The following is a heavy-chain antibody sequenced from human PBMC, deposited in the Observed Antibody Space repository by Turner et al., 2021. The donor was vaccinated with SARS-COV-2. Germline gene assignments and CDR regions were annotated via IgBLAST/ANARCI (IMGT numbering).Heavy chain of an antibody. J-gene: IGHJ4*02. CDR2: IYSGGST. CDR1: GFTVSRNY. Sequence: EVQLVESGGGLIQPGGSLRLSCAASGFTVSRNYMSWVRQAPGKGLEWVSVIYSGGSTYYTDSVKGRFTISRDNSKNTMYLQMNSLRAEDTAVYYGARDYGDYYFDYWGQGTLVTVSS. D-gene: IGHD4-17*01. V-gene: IGHV3-53*01. CDR3: ARDYGDYYFDY.